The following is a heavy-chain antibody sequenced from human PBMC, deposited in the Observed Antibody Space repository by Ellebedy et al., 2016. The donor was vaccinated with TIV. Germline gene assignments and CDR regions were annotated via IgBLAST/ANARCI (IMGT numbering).Heavy chain of an antibody. Sequence: PGGSLRLSCAASGFTFSSYGMHWVRQAPGKGLAWVAAIRNDGNNAYYADSVKGRFTISKENSTLYLQMNSLRAEDTALYYCARWYGSGTYYLDPWGQGTLVTVSS. V-gene: IGHV3-33*01. CDR3: ARWYGSGTYYLDP. CDR1: GFTFSSYG. J-gene: IGHJ5*01. CDR2: IRNDGNNA. D-gene: IGHD3-10*01.